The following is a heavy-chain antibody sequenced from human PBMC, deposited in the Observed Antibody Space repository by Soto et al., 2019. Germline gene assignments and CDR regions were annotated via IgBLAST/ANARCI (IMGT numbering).Heavy chain of an antibody. Sequence: TGGSLRLSCAASGFTFNKYAMSWIRQAPGKGLVWVSGISASGGRTYYADSVEGRFTISRDMSTNMLSLQMNSLRVEDTAIYFCAKDPNGDYVGGFEFGCQGTMVTVSS. J-gene: IGHJ3*01. CDR2: ISASGGRT. V-gene: IGHV3-23*01. CDR1: GFTFNKYA. D-gene: IGHD4-17*01. CDR3: AKDPNGDYVGGFEF.